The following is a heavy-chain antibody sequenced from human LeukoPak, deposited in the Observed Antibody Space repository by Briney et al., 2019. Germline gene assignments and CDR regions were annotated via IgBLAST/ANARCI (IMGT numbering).Heavy chain of an antibody. D-gene: IGHD3-16*01. CDR3: ATLGEDNSDTPFDC. Sequence: ASVKVSCKASGYTFIDYYIHWVRQAPGQGLEWMGRINPTTGDTDYAQKFQGKVSMTRDTSISTAYMDVSRLRSDDTAVYYCATLGEDNSDTPFDCWGQGTLVTVSS. CDR1: GYTFIDYY. CDR2: INPTTGDT. J-gene: IGHJ4*02. V-gene: IGHV1-2*06.